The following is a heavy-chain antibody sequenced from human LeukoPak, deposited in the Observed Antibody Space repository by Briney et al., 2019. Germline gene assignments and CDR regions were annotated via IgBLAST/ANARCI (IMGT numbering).Heavy chain of an antibody. CDR2: IHTSGST. Sequence: PSETLSLTCTVSGGSISRYYWNWIRQPAGKGLEWIGRIHTSGSTNYNPSLKSRVTVSVDTSKNQFSMKLSSVTAADTAVYYCAREYRYSSSWYIDYWGQGTLVTVSS. CDR3: AREYRYSSSWYIDY. J-gene: IGHJ4*02. D-gene: IGHD6-13*01. V-gene: IGHV4-4*07. CDR1: GGSISRYY.